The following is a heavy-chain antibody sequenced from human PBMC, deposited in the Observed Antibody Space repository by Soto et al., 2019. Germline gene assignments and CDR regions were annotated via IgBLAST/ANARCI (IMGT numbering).Heavy chain of an antibody. D-gene: IGHD2-2*01. CDR3: ARGRRVGSTSYYYYYYGMDV. CDR2: INHSGST. Sequence: SETLSLTCAVYGGSFSGYYWSWIRQPPGRGLEWIGEINHSGSTKYNPSLKSRVNISLDTPKNKFYLKLSSVTAADTAVYYCARGRRVGSTSYYYYYYGMDVWGQGTTVT. V-gene: IGHV4-34*01. J-gene: IGHJ6*01. CDR1: GGSFSGYY.